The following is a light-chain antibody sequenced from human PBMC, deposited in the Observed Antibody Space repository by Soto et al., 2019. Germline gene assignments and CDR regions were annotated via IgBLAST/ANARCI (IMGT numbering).Light chain of an antibody. J-gene: IGKJ4*01. CDR1: QSISSY. CDR2: AAS. Sequence: DIQMTQSPSSLSASVGDRVTITCRASQSISSYLNWYQEKPGKAPKLLIYAASTLQSGVPSRFSGSGSGTDFTLTISSLQPEDVATYYCQQSHSTVTFGGGTKVDNK. V-gene: IGKV1-39*01. CDR3: QQSHSTVT.